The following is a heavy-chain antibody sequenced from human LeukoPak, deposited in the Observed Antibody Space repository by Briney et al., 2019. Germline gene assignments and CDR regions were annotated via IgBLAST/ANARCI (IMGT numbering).Heavy chain of an antibody. J-gene: IGHJ3*02. V-gene: IGHV1-69*13. CDR2: IIPIFGTA. D-gene: IGHD3-9*01. Sequence: ASVKVSFMASGGTFSSYAISWVRQAPGQGLEWMGGIIPIFGTANYAQKFQGRVTITADESTSTAYMELSSLRSEDTAVYYCARDQAHYDILTGQGAFDIWGQGTMVTVSS. CDR1: GGTFSSYA. CDR3: ARDQAHYDILTGQGAFDI.